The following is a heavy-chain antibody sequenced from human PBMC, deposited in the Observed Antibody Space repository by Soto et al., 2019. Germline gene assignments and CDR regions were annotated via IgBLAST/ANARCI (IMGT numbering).Heavy chain of an antibody. CDR3: AKDDSLEWFFPLDA. CDR1: GFTFRSYA. V-gene: IGHV3-23*01. J-gene: IGHJ5*02. D-gene: IGHD3-3*01. Sequence: EVHLLESGGGLVQPGGSLRLSCSASGFTFRSYAMSWVRQAPGKGLEWVSGISGGGSDTYYSDSVRGRFTISRDNSKNTLYLQMTSLRVEDSAVYFCAKDDSLEWFFPLDAWGLGTLVTVSS. CDR2: ISGGGSDT.